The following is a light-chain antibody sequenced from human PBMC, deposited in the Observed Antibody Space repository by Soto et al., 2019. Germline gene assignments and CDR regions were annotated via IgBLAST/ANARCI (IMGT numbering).Light chain of an antibody. V-gene: IGKV1-5*02. CDR2: HAS. Sequence: MTMSPSAVPASVGDRVTIICRASQNISNWLAWYQQKPGTAPKVLIYHASKLQSGVPSRFSGSGSWTEFSLTIFSLQPDEFATYYFPAYNSNSFGQGTMVDI. J-gene: IGKJ1*01. CDR1: QNISNW. CDR3: PAYNSNS.